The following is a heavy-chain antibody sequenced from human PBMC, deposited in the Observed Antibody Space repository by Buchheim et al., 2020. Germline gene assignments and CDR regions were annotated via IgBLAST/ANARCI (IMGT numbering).Heavy chain of an antibody. V-gene: IGHV4-4*07. CDR1: GGSISNYY. Sequence: QVQLQESGLGLVKPSETLSLTCTVSGGSISNYYWGWIRQPAGKGLEWLGRIQTSGSTNYNPSLGSRVTMSVDPSENHFSLKLSSVTAADTAVYYCAREASLAAVGNGYYYYGMDVWGQGT. D-gene: IGHD6-13*01. CDR2: IQTSGST. J-gene: IGHJ6*02. CDR3: AREASLAAVGNGYYYYGMDV.